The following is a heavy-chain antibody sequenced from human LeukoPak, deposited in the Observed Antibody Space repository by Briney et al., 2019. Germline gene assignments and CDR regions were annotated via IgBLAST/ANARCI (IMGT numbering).Heavy chain of an antibody. CDR3: AARGGYCSGGSCYGANWFDP. CDR2: IYPGDSDT. J-gene: IGHJ5*02. D-gene: IGHD2-15*01. V-gene: IGHV5-51*01. CDR1: GYSFTSYW. Sequence: GESLKISCKGSGYSFTSYWIGWVRQMPGKGLEWMGIIYPGDSDTRYSPSFQGQVTISADKSISTAYLQWSSPKASDTAMYYCAARGGYCSGGSCYGANWFDPWGQGTLVTVSS.